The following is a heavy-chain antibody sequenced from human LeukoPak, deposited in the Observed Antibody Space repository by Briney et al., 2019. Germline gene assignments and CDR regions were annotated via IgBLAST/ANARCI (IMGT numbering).Heavy chain of an antibody. CDR1: GFNFNDYY. CDR2: ISSTTGRII. CDR3: ARYYSDAFDV. Sequence: KSGGSLRLSCAASGFNFNDYYMTWIRQAPGKGLEWLSYISSTTGRIIYYADSVKGRFTISRYNTKNSLFLPMVSLRVEDTAVYYCARYYSDAFDVWGQGTVVTVSS. D-gene: IGHD3-10*01. J-gene: IGHJ3*01. V-gene: IGHV3-11*04.